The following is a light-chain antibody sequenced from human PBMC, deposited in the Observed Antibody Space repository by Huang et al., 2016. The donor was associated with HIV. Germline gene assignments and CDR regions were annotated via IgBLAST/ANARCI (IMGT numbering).Light chain of an antibody. J-gene: IGKJ4*01. CDR1: QSISNY. CDR3: QQSYSDLLT. V-gene: IGKV1-39*01. Sequence: DIQMTQSPSSLSASVGDRVTIPCRASQSISNYLNWYQQKPGKAPKVLIYTASNLQSGVPSRFSGSGSGTDFTLTISSLQPEDFATYYCQQSYSDLLTFGGGTKVDI. CDR2: TAS.